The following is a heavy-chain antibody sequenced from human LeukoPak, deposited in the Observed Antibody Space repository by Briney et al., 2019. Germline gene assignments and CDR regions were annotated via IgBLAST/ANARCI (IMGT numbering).Heavy chain of an antibody. CDR1: GGTFSSYA. V-gene: IGHV1-18*01. CDR2: ISAYNGNT. J-gene: IGHJ3*02. Sequence: ASVKVSCKASGGTFSSYAISWVRQAPGQGLEWMGWISAYNGNTNYAQKLQGRVTMTTDTSTSTAYMELRSLRSDDTAVYYCARVFVTLGAFDIWGQRTMVTVSS. D-gene: IGHD2-21*02. CDR3: ARVFVTLGAFDI.